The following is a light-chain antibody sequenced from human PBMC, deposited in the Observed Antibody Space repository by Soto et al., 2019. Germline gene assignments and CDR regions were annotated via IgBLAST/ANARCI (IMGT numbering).Light chain of an antibody. CDR1: QGIAPY. CDR3: QKYNSAALT. J-gene: IGKJ4*01. V-gene: IGKV1-27*01. CDR2: AAS. Sequence: DVQMTQSPSSLSASVGDRVTITCRASQGIAPYLAWFQQKPGKVPKLLIYAASTLQSGLPSRFSGSGSGTDFTLTISSLQPEDVATYYCQKYNSAALTFCGGINVDIK.